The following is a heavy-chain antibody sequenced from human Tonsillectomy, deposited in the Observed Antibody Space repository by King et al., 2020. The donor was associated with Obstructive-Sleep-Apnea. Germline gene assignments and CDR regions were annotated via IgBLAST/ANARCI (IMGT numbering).Heavy chain of an antibody. CDR3: AQGGVVTPFGLDV. J-gene: IGHJ6*02. D-gene: IGHD4-23*01. V-gene: IGHV5-10-1*01. CDR1: GYSFTSSW. Sequence: VQLVESGAEVKKPGESLRISCKGSGYSFTSSWISWVRQMPGKGLEWMGRIDPSDSYTNYSPSFQGHITISTDKSTSTAYLQWRRLKASDTAMYYCAQGGVVTPFGLDVWGQGTPVTVSS. CDR2: IDPSDSYT.